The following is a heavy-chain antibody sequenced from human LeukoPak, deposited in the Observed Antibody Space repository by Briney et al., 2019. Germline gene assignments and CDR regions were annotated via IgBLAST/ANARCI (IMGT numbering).Heavy chain of an antibody. Sequence: APVKVSCKASGYTFTSYGISWVRQAPGQGLEWMGWISAYNGNTNYAQKLQGRVTMTTDTSTSTAYMELRSLRSDDTAVYYCARQYCGGDCYPDDYWGQGTLVTVSS. J-gene: IGHJ4*02. CDR3: ARQYCGGDCYPDDY. D-gene: IGHD2-21*02. CDR2: ISAYNGNT. V-gene: IGHV1-18*01. CDR1: GYTFTSYG.